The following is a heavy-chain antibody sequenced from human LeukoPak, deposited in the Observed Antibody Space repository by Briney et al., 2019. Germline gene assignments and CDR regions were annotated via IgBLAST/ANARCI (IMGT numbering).Heavy chain of an antibody. V-gene: IGHV3-30*18. J-gene: IGHJ4*02. D-gene: IGHD3-16*02. CDR1: GFTFGSYG. CDR3: AKGAQELSLIDY. CDR2: ISYDGSNK. Sequence: PGGSLRLSCAASGFTFGSYGMHWVRQAPGKGLEWVAVISYDGSNKYYADSVKGRFTISRDNSKNTLYLQMNSLRAEDTAVYYCAKGAQELSLIDYWGQGTLVTVSS.